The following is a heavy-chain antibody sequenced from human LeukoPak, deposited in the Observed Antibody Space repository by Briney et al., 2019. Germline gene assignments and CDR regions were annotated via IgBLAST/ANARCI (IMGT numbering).Heavy chain of an antibody. CDR3: ARETYSSGWLPSDY. Sequence: ASVKVSCKASGYTFTGCGISWVRQAPGQGLEWMGWISAYNGNTNYAQKLQGRVTMTTDTSTSTAYMELRSLRSDDTAVYYCARETYSSGWLPSDYWGQGTLVTVSS. J-gene: IGHJ4*02. V-gene: IGHV1-18*01. CDR2: ISAYNGNT. D-gene: IGHD6-19*01. CDR1: GYTFTGCG.